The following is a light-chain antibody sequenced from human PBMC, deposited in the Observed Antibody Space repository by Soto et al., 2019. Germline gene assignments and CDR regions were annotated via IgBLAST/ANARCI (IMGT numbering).Light chain of an antibody. J-gene: IGLJ2*01. Sequence: QSALTQPASVSGSPGQSITISCTGTSSDVGGYNFVSWYQQHPGKAPKLMIYDVSNRPSGVSDRFSGSKSGNTASLTISGLQADDEADYFCNSYSSSTTVVFGGGTKLTVL. V-gene: IGLV2-14*03. CDR3: NSYSSSTTVV. CDR1: SSDVGGYNF. CDR2: DVS.